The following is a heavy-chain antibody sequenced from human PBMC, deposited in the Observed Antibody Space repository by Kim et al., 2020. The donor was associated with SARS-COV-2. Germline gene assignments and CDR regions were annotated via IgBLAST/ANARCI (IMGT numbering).Heavy chain of an antibody. CDR1: GFTFSSYA. CDR3: EREPLYDILTGYYHYYYGMDV. CDR2: ISYDGSNK. D-gene: IGHD3-9*01. J-gene: IGHJ6*02. V-gene: IGHV3-30*04. Sequence: GGSLRLFCAASGFTFSSYAMHWVRQAPGKGLEWVAVISYDGSNKYYADSVKGRFTISRDNSKNTLYLQMNSLRAEDTAVYYCEREPLYDILTGYYHYYYGMDVWGQGTTVTVSS.